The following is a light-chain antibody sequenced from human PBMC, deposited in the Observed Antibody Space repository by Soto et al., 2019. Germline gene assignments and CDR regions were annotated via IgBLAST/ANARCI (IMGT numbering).Light chain of an antibody. J-gene: IGKJ4*01. Sequence: EVVLTQSPVTLSLSPGERATLSCRASQSVGSYLSWYQQKPSQAPRLLIYDTSNRATGIPARFSGSGSGTDFTLTISSLEPEDFAVYYCQQRSNWVTFGGGTRVEIK. V-gene: IGKV3-11*01. CDR3: QQRSNWVT. CDR1: QSVGSY. CDR2: DTS.